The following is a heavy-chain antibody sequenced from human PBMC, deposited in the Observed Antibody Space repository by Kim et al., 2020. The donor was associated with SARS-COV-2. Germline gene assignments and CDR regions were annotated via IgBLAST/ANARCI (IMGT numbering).Heavy chain of an antibody. CDR3: ARTTEDYYYYGMDV. Sequence: AQKFQGRVTIRADESTSTAYMELSSLRSEDTAVYYCARTTEDYYYYGMDVWGQGTTVTVSS. D-gene: IGHD4-4*01. V-gene: IGHV1-69*01. J-gene: IGHJ6*02.